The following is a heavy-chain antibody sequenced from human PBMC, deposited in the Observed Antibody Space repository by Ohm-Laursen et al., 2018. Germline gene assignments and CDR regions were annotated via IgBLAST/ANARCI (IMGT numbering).Heavy chain of an antibody. J-gene: IGHJ4*02. Sequence: SLRLSCSASGFTFSDYYMSWIRQAPGKGLEWVSYISSSGSTIYYADSVRGRFTISRDNAKNLVYLQMNSLKADDTAVYYCAKFGYNGWDIDYWGQGTLVTVSS. CDR3: AKFGYNGWDIDY. D-gene: IGHD5-24*01. CDR1: GFTFSDYY. V-gene: IGHV3-11*04. CDR2: ISSSGSTI.